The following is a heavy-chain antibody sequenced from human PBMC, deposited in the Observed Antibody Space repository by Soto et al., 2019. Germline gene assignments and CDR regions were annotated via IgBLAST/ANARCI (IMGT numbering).Heavy chain of an antibody. V-gene: IGHV3-30*18. J-gene: IGHJ6*02. CDR3: AKDYSHEGAGYGMDV. CDR1: GVTFISYG. D-gene: IGHD1-26*01. Sequence: GVSLTLSSAASGVTFISYGVHCVRQAPGKGLEWVAVISYDGSNKYYGDSVKGRFTISRDNSKNTLYLQMNSLRAEDTAVYYCAKDYSHEGAGYGMDVWGQGTTVTVSS. CDR2: ISYDGSNK.